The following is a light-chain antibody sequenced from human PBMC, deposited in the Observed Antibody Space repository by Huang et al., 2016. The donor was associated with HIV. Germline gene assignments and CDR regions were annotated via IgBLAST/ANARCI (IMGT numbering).Light chain of an antibody. CDR2: AAS. CDR3: QQYYSTPPIT. V-gene: IGKV1-NL1*01. J-gene: IGKJ5*01. Sequence: DIQMTQSPSSLSVSVGDRVTITCRASQGISNSLAWYQQKPGKAPKLLLYAASRLKSGVPSRFSGSGSGTDYTLTISSLQPEEFATYYCQQYYSTPPITFGQGTRLEIK. CDR1: QGISNS.